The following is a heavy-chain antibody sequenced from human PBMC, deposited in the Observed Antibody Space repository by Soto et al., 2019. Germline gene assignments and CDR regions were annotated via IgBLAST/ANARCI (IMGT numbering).Heavy chain of an antibody. D-gene: IGHD3-22*01. CDR3: ARDYYDSSGLGRDAFDI. Sequence: ASEKVSWKASGYTFTSYGISWVRQAPGQGLEWMGWISAYNGNTNYAQKLQGRVTMTTDTSTSTAYMELRSLRSDDTAVYYCARDYYDSSGLGRDAFDIWGQGTMVTVSS. CDR1: GYTFTSYG. J-gene: IGHJ3*02. CDR2: ISAYNGNT. V-gene: IGHV1-18*04.